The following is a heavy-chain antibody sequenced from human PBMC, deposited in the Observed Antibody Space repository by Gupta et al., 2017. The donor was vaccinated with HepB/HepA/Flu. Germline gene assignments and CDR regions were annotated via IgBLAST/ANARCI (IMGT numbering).Heavy chain of an antibody. D-gene: IGHD3-22*01. CDR2: IIPIFGTA. V-gene: IGHV1-69*01. CDR1: GGTFSSYA. CDR3: ASDTAYDDDSSGPDVFDI. J-gene: IGHJ3*02. Sequence: QVQLVQSGAEVKKPGSSVTVSCKASGGTFSSYAISWVRQAPGQGLEWMGGIIPIFGTANYAQKFQGRVTITADESTSTADMELSSLRSEETAVDYWASDTAYDDDSSGPDVFDIGGQGKMVTVYS.